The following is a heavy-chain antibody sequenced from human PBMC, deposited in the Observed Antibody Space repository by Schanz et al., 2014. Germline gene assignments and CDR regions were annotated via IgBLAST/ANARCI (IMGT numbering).Heavy chain of an antibody. Sequence: QVQLQEAGPGLVKPAETLSLTCTVSGGSISSDSIYSDYWNWIRQPPGKGLEWIGYIYYSVTTNYNPSLKSRVTISVDTSKNQFSLKLSSVTAADTAVYYCARGHSSGLIDYWGQGTLVTVSS. CDR2: IYYSVTT. D-gene: IGHD3-22*01. V-gene: IGHV4-61*01. J-gene: IGHJ4*02. CDR3: ARGHSSGLIDY. CDR1: GGSISSDSIYSDY.